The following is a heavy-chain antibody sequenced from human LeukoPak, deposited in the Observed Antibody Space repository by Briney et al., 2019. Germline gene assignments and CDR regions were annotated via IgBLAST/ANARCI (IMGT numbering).Heavy chain of an antibody. CDR2: IYTSGST. D-gene: IGHD3-10*01. Sequence: PSETLSLTCTVSGGSISSYYWSWIRQPAGKGLEWIGRIYTSGSTNYNPSLKSRVTMSVDTSKNQFSLKLSSVTAADTAVYYCARDVYYYGSLYYFDYWGQGTLVTVSS. CDR3: ARDVYYYGSLYYFDY. V-gene: IGHV4-4*07. J-gene: IGHJ4*02. CDR1: GGSISSYY.